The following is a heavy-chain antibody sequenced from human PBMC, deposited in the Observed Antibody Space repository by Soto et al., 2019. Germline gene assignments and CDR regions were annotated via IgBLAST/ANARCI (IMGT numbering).Heavy chain of an antibody. Sequence: EASVKVSCKASGYTFTSYDINWVRQATGQGLEWMGWMNPNSGNTGYAQKFQGRVTMTRNTSISTAYMELSSLRSEDTAVYYCARGFGKGGDRPFDYWGQGTLVTVSS. CDR1: GYTFTSYD. CDR3: ARGFGKGGDRPFDY. J-gene: IGHJ4*02. CDR2: MNPNSGNT. D-gene: IGHD2-21*02. V-gene: IGHV1-8*01.